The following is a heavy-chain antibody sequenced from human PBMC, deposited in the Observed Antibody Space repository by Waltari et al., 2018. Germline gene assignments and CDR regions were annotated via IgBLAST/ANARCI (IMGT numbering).Heavy chain of an antibody. CDR1: GYSISGGYY. Sequence: QVQLQESGPGLVKPSETLSPTCAVPGYSISGGYYWGWIRQTPGKGLKWIGSIYHSGSTYYNPSLKSRVTISVDTSKTQFSLKLSSVTAADTAVYYCASLGATRLDYWGQGTLVTVSS. CDR2: IYHSGST. CDR3: ASLGATRLDY. V-gene: IGHV4-38-2*01. D-gene: IGHD1-26*01. J-gene: IGHJ4*02.